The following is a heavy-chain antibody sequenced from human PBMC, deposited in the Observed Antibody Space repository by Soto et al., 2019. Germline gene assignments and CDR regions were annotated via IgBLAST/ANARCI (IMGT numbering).Heavy chain of an antibody. CDR1: GFTLSNAW. V-gene: IGHV3-15*01. D-gene: IGHD1-26*01. CDR2: IKNKIEGGTT. J-gene: IGHJ4*02. CDR3: APKWNFDY. Sequence: GGSLRLSCAASGFTLSNAWVSWVRQAPGKGLEWVGRIKNKIEGGTTDYAVPVKGRFTISRDDSKNMLYLQMNSLITEDTAVHYCAPKWNFDYWGQGTPVTVSS.